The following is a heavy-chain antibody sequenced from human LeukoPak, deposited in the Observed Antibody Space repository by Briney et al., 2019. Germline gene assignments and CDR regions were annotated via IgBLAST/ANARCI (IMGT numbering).Heavy chain of an antibody. J-gene: IGHJ6*02. CDR1: GVTLSNYW. D-gene: IGHD6-13*01. Sequence: PGGSLRLSCTASGVTLSNYWMSWVRQTPEKGLEWVANIKQDESEKVYVGSVKGRFTISRDNAKSSLYLQMSGLRADDTAVYYCARDPYSSTWSYGMDIWGQGTTVIVSS. V-gene: IGHV3-7*05. CDR3: ARDPYSSTWSYGMDI. CDR2: IKQDESEK.